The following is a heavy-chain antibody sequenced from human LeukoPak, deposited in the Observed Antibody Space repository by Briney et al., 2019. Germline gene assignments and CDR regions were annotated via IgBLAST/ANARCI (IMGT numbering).Heavy chain of an antibody. CDR2: LSGGGTGT. J-gene: IGHJ4*02. CDR3: AKIAGDTSGFDY. D-gene: IGHD1-26*01. V-gene: IGHV3-23*01. CDR1: GFTFSTYA. Sequence: GGSLRLSCVASGFTFSTYAMTWVRQAPGKGLEWVSGLSGGGTGTYCADSVKGRFTISRDNSKNMLYLQMNSLRAEDTAVYYCAKIAGDTSGFDYWGQGALVTVS.